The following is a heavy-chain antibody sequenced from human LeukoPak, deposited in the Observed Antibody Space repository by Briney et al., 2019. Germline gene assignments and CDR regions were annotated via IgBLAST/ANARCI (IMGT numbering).Heavy chain of an antibody. Sequence: PSQTLSLTCNVSGGSISNDGYYWSWIRQHPGRGLKWLGYIYYSGSTYYNPSLKSRVTLSVDTSKSQFSLRLSSVTAADTAVYYCARDLTGDQFFDPWGQGTLVTVSS. J-gene: IGHJ5*02. D-gene: IGHD7-27*01. CDR3: ARDLTGDQFFDP. V-gene: IGHV4-31*03. CDR1: GGSISNDGYY. CDR2: IYYSGST.